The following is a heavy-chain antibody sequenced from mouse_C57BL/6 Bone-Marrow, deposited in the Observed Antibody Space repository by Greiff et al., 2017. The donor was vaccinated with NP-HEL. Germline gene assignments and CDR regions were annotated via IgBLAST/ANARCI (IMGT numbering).Heavy chain of an antibody. J-gene: IGHJ2*01. Sequence: VQLQQSGAELVKPGASVKLSCTVSGFNIKDYYMHWVKQRTEQGLEWIGRIDPEDGETKYAPKFPGKATIPADTSSNTAYLQLSSLTSEDTAVYYCARYHYYGSSYGGYWGQGTTLTVSS. CDR3: ARYHYYGSSYGGY. CDR1: GFNIKDYY. V-gene: IGHV14-2*01. D-gene: IGHD1-1*01. CDR2: IDPEDGET.